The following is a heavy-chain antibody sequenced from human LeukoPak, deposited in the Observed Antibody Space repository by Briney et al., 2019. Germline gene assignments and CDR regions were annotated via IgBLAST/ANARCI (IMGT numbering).Heavy chain of an antibody. CDR3: ARDDYGDYFFPY. V-gene: IGHV3-74*01. CDR1: GFTFSTYW. Sequence: PGGSLRLSCAASGFTFSTYWMHWVRQAPGKGLVWVSRINSDESNTNYADSVKGRFTISRDNAKNTLYLQMHSLRAEDTAVYYCARDDYGDYFFPYGGQGTLVTVSS. CDR2: INSDESNT. D-gene: IGHD4-17*01. J-gene: IGHJ4*02.